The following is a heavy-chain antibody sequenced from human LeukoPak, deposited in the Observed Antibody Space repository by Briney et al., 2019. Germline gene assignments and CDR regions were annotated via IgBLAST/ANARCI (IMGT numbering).Heavy chain of an antibody. Sequence: SETLSLTCTGSGGSISNYYWNWIRQPPGKGLEWIGYIYYSGSTYYNPSLKSRVTISVDRSKNQFSLKLSSVTAADTAVYYCARGYYDIFVGVFYGMDVWGQGTTVTVSS. CDR3: ARGYYDIFVGVFYGMDV. D-gene: IGHD3-9*01. CDR1: GGSISNYY. J-gene: IGHJ6*02. CDR2: IYYSGST. V-gene: IGHV4-59*12.